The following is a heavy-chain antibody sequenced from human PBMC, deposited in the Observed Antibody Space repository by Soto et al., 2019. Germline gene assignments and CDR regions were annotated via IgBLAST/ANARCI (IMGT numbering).Heavy chain of an antibody. V-gene: IGHV3-11*01. CDR2: ISSNDGTT. Sequence: QVQLVESGGGLVKPGGSLRLSCAASGFTFDNYYMSWISQAPGKGLEWVSYISSNDGTTYYADSLKGRFTISRDNAKNSLYLQMNSLRAEDTAVYYCAREINYSRYPRVIDYWGQGTRVTVSS. CDR3: AREINYSRYPRVIDY. CDR1: GFTFDNYY. J-gene: IGHJ4*02. D-gene: IGHD1-7*01.